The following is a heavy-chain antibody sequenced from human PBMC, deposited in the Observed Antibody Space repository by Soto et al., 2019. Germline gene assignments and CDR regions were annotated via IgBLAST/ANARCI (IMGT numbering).Heavy chain of an antibody. CDR2: ISAYNGNT. J-gene: IGHJ4*02. D-gene: IGHD3-10*01. CDR1: GYTFTSYG. CDR3: ARPYYYGSGSYYTEYYFDY. V-gene: IGHV1-18*04. Sequence: QVQLVQSGAEVKKPGASVKVSCKASGYTFTSYGISWVRQAPGQGLEWMGWISAYNGNTNYAQKLQGRVTMTTDTSTSTAYIELRSLRADDTAVYYCARPYYYGSGSYYTEYYFDYWGQGTLVTVSS.